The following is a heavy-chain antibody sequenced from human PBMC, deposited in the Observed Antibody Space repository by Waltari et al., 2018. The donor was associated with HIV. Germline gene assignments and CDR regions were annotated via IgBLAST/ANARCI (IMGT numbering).Heavy chain of an antibody. Sequence: EVQLVQSGGGLIKPGGSLRLSCAASGFSVTNYWMHWVRQSPGEGLVWVSRINIDGSTIDYADSVKGRFTISRDSAKNTLSLQMNSLREEDTAVYYCSRDTFGEYDFWGQGALVTVSA. CDR3: SRDTFGEYDF. V-gene: IGHV3-74*01. CDR1: GFSVTNYW. J-gene: IGHJ4*02. CDR2: INIDGSTI. D-gene: IGHD3-3*01.